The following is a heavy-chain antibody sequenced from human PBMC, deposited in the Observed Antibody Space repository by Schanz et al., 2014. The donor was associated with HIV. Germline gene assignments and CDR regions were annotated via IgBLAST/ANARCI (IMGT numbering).Heavy chain of an antibody. Sequence: VQLLESGGGLVQPGRSLRLSCAASGFTFSSYGMHWVRQAPGKGLEWVAVIWYDGSYKYYADSVKGRFTISRDNPKNTRYLKMNSLRAEDTAIYYCARSPDWAGTDAFDIWGQGTMVTVSS. V-gene: IGHV3-33*08. CDR1: GFTFSSYG. CDR2: IWYDGSYK. D-gene: IGHD6-19*01. CDR3: ARSPDWAGTDAFDI. J-gene: IGHJ3*02.